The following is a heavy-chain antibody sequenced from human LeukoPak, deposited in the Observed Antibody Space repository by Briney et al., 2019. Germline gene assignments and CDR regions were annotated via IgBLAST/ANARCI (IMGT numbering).Heavy chain of an antibody. D-gene: IGHD4-17*01. Sequence: PSETLSLTCAVYGGSFSGYYWSWIRQAPGKGLEWIGEINHSGSTNYNPSLKSRVTISVDTSKNQFSLKLSSVTAADTAVYYCARASLRFSRRPNWFDPWGQGTLVTVSS. CDR1: GGSFSGYY. J-gene: IGHJ5*02. CDR3: ARASLRFSRRPNWFDP. CDR2: INHSGST. V-gene: IGHV4-34*01.